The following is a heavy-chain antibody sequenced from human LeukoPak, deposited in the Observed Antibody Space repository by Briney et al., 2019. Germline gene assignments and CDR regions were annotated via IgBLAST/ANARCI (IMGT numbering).Heavy chain of an antibody. CDR2: ISSDGSNK. CDR3: AKILYYYDSRGFEDY. CDR1: GFTSSTYA. J-gene: IGHJ4*02. V-gene: IGHV3-30*18. D-gene: IGHD3-22*01. Sequence: TWGSLSLTCAASGFTSSTYALHWVRQAPGKGLEWVAVISSDGSNKYYGDSVKGRFIISRDNSKNTLYLQMNSLRAEDTAVYYCAKILYYYDSRGFEDYWGQGTLVTVSS.